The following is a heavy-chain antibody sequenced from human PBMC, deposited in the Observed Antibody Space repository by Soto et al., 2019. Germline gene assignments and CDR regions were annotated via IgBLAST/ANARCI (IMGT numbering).Heavy chain of an antibody. CDR3: AAGYYYDSSGPYGMDV. J-gene: IGHJ6*02. CDR2: IVVGSGNT. CDR1: GFTFTSSS. V-gene: IGHV1-58*01. D-gene: IGHD3-22*01. Sequence: ASVKVSCKASGFTFTSSSVQWVRHARGQRLEWIGWIVVGSGNTNYAQKFQERVTITRDMSTSTAYMELSSLRSEDTAVYYCAAGYYYDSSGPYGMDVWGQGTTVTVSS.